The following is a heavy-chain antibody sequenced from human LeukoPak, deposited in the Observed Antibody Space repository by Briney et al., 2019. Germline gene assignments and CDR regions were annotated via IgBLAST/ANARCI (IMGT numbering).Heavy chain of an antibody. V-gene: IGHV3-23*01. CDR3: AKRGVVIRVILVGFHKEAYYFDS. CDR1: GITLSNYG. CDR2: ISDTGGRT. J-gene: IGHJ4*02. D-gene: IGHD3-22*01. Sequence: GGSLRLSCAVSGITLSNYGMTWVRQAPGKGLEWVAGISDTGGRTNYADSVKGRFTISRDNPKNTLYLQMNSLRAEDTAVHFCAKRGVVIRVILVGFHKEAYYFDSWGQGALVTVSS.